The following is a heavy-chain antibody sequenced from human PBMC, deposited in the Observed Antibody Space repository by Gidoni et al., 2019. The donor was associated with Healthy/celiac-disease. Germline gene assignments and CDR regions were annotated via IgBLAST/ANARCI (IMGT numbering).Heavy chain of an antibody. CDR3: ARGRSLVVVAGTLDY. Sequence: QVQLQQWGAGLLKPSETLSLTCAVYGGSFSGYYWSWIRQPPGKGLEWIGEINHSGSTNYNPSLKSRVTISVDTSKNQFSLKLSSVTAADTAVYYCARGRSLVVVAGTLDYWGQGTLVTVSS. V-gene: IGHV4-34*01. CDR1: GGSFSGYY. D-gene: IGHD2-15*01. J-gene: IGHJ4*02. CDR2: INHSGST.